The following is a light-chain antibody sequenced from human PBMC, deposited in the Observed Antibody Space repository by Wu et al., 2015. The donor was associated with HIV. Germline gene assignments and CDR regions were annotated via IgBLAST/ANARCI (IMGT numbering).Light chain of an antibody. CDR3: QQYNDWLTWS. CDR1: EYYXW. V-gene: IGKV1-5*03. J-gene: IGKJ1*01. CDR2: KAS. Sequence: QMTPVSFHPVCICGRQSHHHLPGQSEYYXWLAWYQQKPGKAPKLLFYKASSLHSGVPARFSGSGSGTEFTLTISSLQSEDSAIYYCQQYNDWLTWSFGQGTKVEIK.